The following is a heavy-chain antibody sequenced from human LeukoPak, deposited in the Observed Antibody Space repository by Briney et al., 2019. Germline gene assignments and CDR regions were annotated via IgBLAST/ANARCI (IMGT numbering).Heavy chain of an antibody. J-gene: IGHJ6*03. Sequence: GGSLRLSCAASGFTFSSYSMNWVRQAPGKGLEWVSSISSSSSYIYYADSVKGRFTISRDNAKNSLYLQMNSLRAEDTAVYYCARGGGYCSSTSCLGGFYYYYYMDVWGKGTTVTISS. CDR3: ARGGGYCSSTSCLGGFYYYYYMDV. CDR1: GFTFSSYS. V-gene: IGHV3-21*01. CDR2: ISSSSSYI. D-gene: IGHD2-2*01.